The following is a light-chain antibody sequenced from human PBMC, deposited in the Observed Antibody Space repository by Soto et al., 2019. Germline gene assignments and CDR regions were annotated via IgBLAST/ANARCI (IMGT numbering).Light chain of an antibody. J-gene: IGKJ1*01. V-gene: IGKV3-20*01. Sequence: EIVLTQSPGTLSLSPGERAALSCRASRSLSSTSLAWYQQRPDQAPRLLIYDASSRATGIPDRFSGSGSGTDFTLTINRLEPDDFAVYYCQQYGSSPRTFGQGTKVEI. CDR1: RSLSSTS. CDR2: DAS. CDR3: QQYGSSPRT.